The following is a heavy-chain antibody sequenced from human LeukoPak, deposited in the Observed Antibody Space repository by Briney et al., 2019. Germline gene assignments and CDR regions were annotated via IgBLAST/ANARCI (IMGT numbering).Heavy chain of an antibody. CDR1: GFTFSSYW. D-gene: IGHD6-19*01. V-gene: IGHV3-30-3*01. Sequence: GGSLRLSCAASGFTFSSYWMHWVRQAPGKRLEWVAVISYDGSNKYYADSVKGRFTISRDNSKNTLYLQMNSLRAEDTAVYYCARVSSGWQNFDYWGQGTLVTVSS. CDR3: ARVSSGWQNFDY. J-gene: IGHJ4*02. CDR2: ISYDGSNK.